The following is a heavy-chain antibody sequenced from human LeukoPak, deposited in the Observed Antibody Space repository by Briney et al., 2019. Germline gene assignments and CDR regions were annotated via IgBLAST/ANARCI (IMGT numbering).Heavy chain of an antibody. CDR3: TRHAEQTYSSGWYYFDY. J-gene: IGHJ4*02. D-gene: IGHD6-19*01. CDR1: GFTFSSYW. CDR2: IKQDGSEK. Sequence: PGGSLRLSCAASGFTFSSYWMSWVRQAPGKGLEWVANIKQDGSEKYYVDSVKGRFTISRDDSKNTAYLQMNSLKTENTAVYYCTRHAEQTYSSGWYYFDYWGQGTLVTVSS. V-gene: IGHV3-7*03.